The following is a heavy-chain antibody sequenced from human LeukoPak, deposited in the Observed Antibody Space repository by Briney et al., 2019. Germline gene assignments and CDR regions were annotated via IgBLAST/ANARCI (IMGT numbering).Heavy chain of an antibody. V-gene: IGHV3-64D*09. D-gene: IGHD3-22*01. CDR1: GFTFSSYG. J-gene: IGHJ3*02. CDR3: VKELYSDNGGYNDAFDI. CDR2: ISSNGGST. Sequence: GGSLRLSCAASGFTFSSYGMHWVRQAPGNGLEYVSAISSNGGSTYYADSVKGRFTISRDNSKNTLYLQMRSLRAEDTAVYYCVKELYSDNGGYNDAFDIWGQGTTVTVSP.